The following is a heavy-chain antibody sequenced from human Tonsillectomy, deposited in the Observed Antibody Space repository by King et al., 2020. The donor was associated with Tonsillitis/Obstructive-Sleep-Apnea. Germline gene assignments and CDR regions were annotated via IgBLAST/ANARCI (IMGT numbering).Heavy chain of an antibody. CDR3: ARSEYYYYYYMDV. CDR2: IYPCDSDT. CDR1: GYSFTSYW. V-gene: IGHV5-51*01. Sequence: QLVQSGAEVKKPGESLKISCKGSGYSFTSYWIGWVRQMPGKGLEWMGSIYPCDSDTRFSPSFQGQVTISADKSIITAYLQWSSLKASDTAMYYCARSEYYYYYYMDVWGKGTTVTVSS. J-gene: IGHJ6*03.